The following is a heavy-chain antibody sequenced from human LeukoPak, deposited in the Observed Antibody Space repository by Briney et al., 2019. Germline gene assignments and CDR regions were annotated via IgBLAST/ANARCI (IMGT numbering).Heavy chain of an antibody. CDR3: AREDIVVVPAARSPYYYYYYMDV. CDR2: IYYSGST. V-gene: IGHV4-39*07. CDR1: GGSISSSSYY. J-gene: IGHJ6*03. D-gene: IGHD2-2*01. Sequence: KTSETLSLTCTVSGGSISSSSYYWGWIRQPPGKGLEWIGSIYYSGSTYYNPSLKSRVTISVDTSKNQFSLKLSSVTAADTAVYYCAREDIVVVPAARSPYYYYYYMDVWGKGTTVTVSS.